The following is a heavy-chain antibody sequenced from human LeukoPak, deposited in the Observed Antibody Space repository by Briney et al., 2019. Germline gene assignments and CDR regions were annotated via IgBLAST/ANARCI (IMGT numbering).Heavy chain of an antibody. J-gene: IGHJ4*02. Sequence: GGSLRLSCAASGFTFDDYTMHWVRQAPGKGLEWVSLISWDGGNTYYADSVKGRFTISRDNSKNSLYLQMNSPRTEDTALYYCAKAATTFRAFDYWGQGTLVTVSS. CDR1: GFTFDDYT. CDR3: AKAATTFRAFDY. CDR2: ISWDGGNT. V-gene: IGHV3-43*01. D-gene: IGHD5-12*01.